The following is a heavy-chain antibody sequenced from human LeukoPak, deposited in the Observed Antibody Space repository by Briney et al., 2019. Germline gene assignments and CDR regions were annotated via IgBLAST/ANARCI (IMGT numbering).Heavy chain of an antibody. V-gene: IGHV4-34*01. CDR1: GRSFSGYY. D-gene: IGHD3-22*01. Sequence: SETLSLTCAVYGRSFSGYYWRWIRQPPGKGLEWIGEITHSGSTNYNPSLESRVTISVDTSKNQFSLTLSSVTAADTAVYYCARCYGSGYYLHLYYFDYWGQGTLVTVSS. CDR2: ITHSGST. CDR3: ARCYGSGYYLHLYYFDY. J-gene: IGHJ4*02.